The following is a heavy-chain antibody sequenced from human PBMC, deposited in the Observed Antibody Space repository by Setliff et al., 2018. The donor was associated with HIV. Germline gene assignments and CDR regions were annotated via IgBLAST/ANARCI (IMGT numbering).Heavy chain of an antibody. Sequence: GGSLRLSCTASGFTFGDYAMSWVRQAPGKGLEWVANINQDGSEKNYVDSVKGRFTISRDNAKNSLFLQMNSLRAEDTAVYYCARGQTSVTLQFDHWGQGTLVTVSS. D-gene: IGHD4-17*01. CDR2: INQDGSEK. CDR1: GFTFGDYA. J-gene: IGHJ4*02. CDR3: ARGQTSVTLQFDH. V-gene: IGHV3-7*01.